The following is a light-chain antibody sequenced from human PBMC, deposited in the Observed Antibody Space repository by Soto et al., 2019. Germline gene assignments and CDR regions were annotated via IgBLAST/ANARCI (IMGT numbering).Light chain of an antibody. CDR2: DTS. CDR3: QQRSNWIT. J-gene: IGKJ5*01. CDR1: QSVSSY. Sequence: EIVLTQSPATLSLSPGERATLSCRASQSVSSYLAWYQQKPGQAPRLLIYDTSNRATGIPARFSGSGSGTDFTLTISGLEREDFAVYSCQQRSNWITFGQGTRLEIK. V-gene: IGKV3-11*01.